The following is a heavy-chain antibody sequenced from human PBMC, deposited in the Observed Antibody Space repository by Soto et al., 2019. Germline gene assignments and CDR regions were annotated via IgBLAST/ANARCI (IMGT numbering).Heavy chain of an antibody. J-gene: IGHJ4*02. D-gene: IGHD3-16*01. CDR2: IYYSGST. CDR3: ARDVRGSYFDY. V-gene: IGHV4-30-4*01. Sequence: QVPLQESGPGLVKPSQTLSLTCTVSGGSISSGDYYWSWIRQPPGKGLEWIGYIYYSGSTYNNPSLKSRVTISVDTSKNPFSLKLSSVTAADTAVYYCARDVRGSYFDYWGQGTLVTDSS. CDR1: GGSISSGDYY.